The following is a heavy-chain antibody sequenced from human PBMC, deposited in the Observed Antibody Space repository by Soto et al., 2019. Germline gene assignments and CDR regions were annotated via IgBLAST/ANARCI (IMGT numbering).Heavy chain of an antibody. J-gene: IGHJ6*02. V-gene: IGHV4-61*01. CDR1: NGSVSSGTYS. Sequence: SETLSLTCTVSNGSVSSGTYSWSWVRRPPGKGLEWIGYIYYSGSTNYSPSLKSRIIISLDTSKNQFSLKVSSVTAADTAVYYCARGEAGYNYGLTPYYGMDVWGPGTTVTVSS. CDR3: ARGEAGYNYGLTPYYGMDV. CDR2: IYYSGST. D-gene: IGHD5-18*01.